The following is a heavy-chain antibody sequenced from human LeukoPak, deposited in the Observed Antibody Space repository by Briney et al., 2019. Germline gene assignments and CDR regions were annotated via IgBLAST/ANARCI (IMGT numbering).Heavy chain of an antibody. D-gene: IGHD3-22*01. CDR3: AATYYYDGSGDY. CDR1: GFTFSTYE. V-gene: IGHV3-48*03. J-gene: IGHJ4*02. CDR2: ISSTGSNI. Sequence: PGESLRLSCAASGFTFSTYEMNRVRQAPRKGLEWFSYISSTGSNIYYADSVKSRLTISRDNAKNSLYLLMNSLRTEDTAVYYCAATYYYDGSGDYWGQGTLVTVSS.